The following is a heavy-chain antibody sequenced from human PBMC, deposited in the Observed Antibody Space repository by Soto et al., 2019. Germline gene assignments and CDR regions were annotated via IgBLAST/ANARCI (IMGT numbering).Heavy chain of an antibody. D-gene: IGHD6-25*01. CDR3: ARVSGSLVVNYYYYGMDV. J-gene: IGHJ6*02. V-gene: IGHV3-11*01. CDR2: ISSSGSTI. Sequence: GGSLRLSCAASGFTFSDYYMSWIRQAPGKGLEWVSYISSSGSTIYYADSVKGRFTISRDNAKNSLYLQMNSLRAEDTAVFYCARVSGSLVVNYYYYGMDVWGQGTTVTV. CDR1: GFTFSDYY.